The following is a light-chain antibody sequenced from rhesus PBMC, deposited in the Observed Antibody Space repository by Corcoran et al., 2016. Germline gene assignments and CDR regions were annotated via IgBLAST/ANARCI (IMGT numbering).Light chain of an antibody. CDR1: QDISSW. CDR3: LQYKSSPWT. Sequence: DIQMTQSPSSLSASVGDKVTITCRVSQDISSWLAWSQQQPGKAPNLLIYKDSSLQSGVPSRFSGSVSWTGFTLTISSLQPEECATYYCLQYKSSPWTFGQGTKVEIK. J-gene: IGKJ1*01. CDR2: KDS. V-gene: IGKV1-21*01.